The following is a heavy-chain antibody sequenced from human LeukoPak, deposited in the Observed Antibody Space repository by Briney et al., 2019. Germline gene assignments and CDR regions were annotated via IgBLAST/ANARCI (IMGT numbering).Heavy chain of an antibody. CDR2: INHSGST. CDR1: GGAFSGYY. J-gene: IGHJ6*02. D-gene: IGHD3-10*01. CDR3: ARVRITMVRGVLYYYYGIDV. Sequence: SETLCLTCAVYGGAFSGYYWSWIRQPPGKGLESSGEINHSGSTNYNPSLKRRVTLSVDPSKNQFSLKLSYVTAADTAVYYCARVRITMVRGVLYYYYGIDVWGQGTTVTVSS. V-gene: IGHV4-34*01.